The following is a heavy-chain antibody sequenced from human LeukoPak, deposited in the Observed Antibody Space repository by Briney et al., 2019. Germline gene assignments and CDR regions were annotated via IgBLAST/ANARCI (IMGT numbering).Heavy chain of an antibody. CDR1: GSTFSSYA. Sequence: PGGSLRLSCAASGSTFSSYAMSWVRQAPGKGLEWVSVISGSGGSTYYADSVKGRFSISRDNSKNTLYLQMNSLRAEDTAVYYRAKGFSGWFQFDYWGQGTLVTVSS. CDR2: ISGSGGST. V-gene: IGHV3-23*01. CDR3: AKGFSGWFQFDY. D-gene: IGHD6-19*01. J-gene: IGHJ4*02.